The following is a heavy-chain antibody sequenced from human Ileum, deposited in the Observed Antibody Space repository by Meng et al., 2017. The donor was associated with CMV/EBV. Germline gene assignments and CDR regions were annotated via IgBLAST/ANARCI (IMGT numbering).Heavy chain of an antibody. CDR3: ARAVAGWYFDL. V-gene: IGHV4-30-4*08. Sequence: KGSGPGLVNPSPTLSLTCTVSGGSISSGDYWWGWSLQPPGMGLEWIGYISYSGSSYYNPSLRSRVTVSVDTSNNQFSLDLRSGTAADTAVYYCARAVAGWYFDLWGRGTLVTASS. CDR2: ISYSGSS. D-gene: IGHD3-10*01. CDR1: GGSISSGDYW. J-gene: IGHJ2*01.